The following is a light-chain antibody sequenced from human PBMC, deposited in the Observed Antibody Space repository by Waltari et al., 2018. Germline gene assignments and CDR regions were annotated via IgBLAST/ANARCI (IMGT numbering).Light chain of an antibody. CDR2: GAS. J-gene: IGKJ4*01. V-gene: IGKV3-15*01. CDR1: RSVSTN. Sequence: EIVMTQSAATLSVSPGESATLSCRASRSVSTNLAWYQQKPGQPPRLLLFGASTRATGVPARFSGSGSGTEFTLTISTMQFEDSAVYYCQQYDNWPPFTFGGGIKVEIK. CDR3: QQYDNWPPFT.